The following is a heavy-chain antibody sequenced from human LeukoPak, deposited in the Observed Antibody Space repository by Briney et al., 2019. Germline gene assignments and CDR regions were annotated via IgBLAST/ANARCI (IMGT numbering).Heavy chain of an antibody. V-gene: IGHV3-30*02. Sequence: GGSLRLSCAASGFTFSFYGMHWVRQAPGKGLEGVAFMRFDGSDKFYADSVKGRFTISRDNSKNTLYLQMNSLRPEDTAVYYCTKGRCSGGSCYRDYFDSWGQGTLVTVSS. J-gene: IGHJ4*02. D-gene: IGHD2-15*01. CDR3: TKGRCSGGSCYRDYFDS. CDR1: GFTFSFYG. CDR2: MRFDGSDK.